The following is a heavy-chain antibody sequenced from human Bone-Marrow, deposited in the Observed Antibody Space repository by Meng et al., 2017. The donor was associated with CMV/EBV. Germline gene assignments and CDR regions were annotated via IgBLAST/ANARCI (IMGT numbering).Heavy chain of an antibody. CDR1: GYNFSSYG. CDR3: VRDSLTVSRSWYWRWFDP. D-gene: IGHD6-13*01. Sequence: ASVKVSCKASGYNFSSYGISWVRQAPGQGLEWMGWISAYNGNTDYAQKLQGRVTLTTDTSTSTAYMELRSLRSDDTAIYYCVRDSLTVSRSWYWRWFDPWVQGTLVTAPQ. CDR2: ISAYNGNT. V-gene: IGHV1-18*01. J-gene: IGHJ5*02.